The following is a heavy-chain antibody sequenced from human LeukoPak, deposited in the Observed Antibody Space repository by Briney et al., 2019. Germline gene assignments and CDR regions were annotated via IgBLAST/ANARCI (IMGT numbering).Heavy chain of an antibody. CDR2: IYYSGST. Sequence: SETLSLTCTVSGGSISSGDYYWSWIRQPPGKGLEWIGYIYYSGSTYYNPSLKSRVTISVDTSENQFSLKLSSVTAADTAVYYCASLIHFDWLLSGGYFDYWGQGTLVTVSS. CDR3: ASLIHFDWLLSGGYFDY. D-gene: IGHD3-9*01. J-gene: IGHJ4*02. V-gene: IGHV4-30-4*01. CDR1: GGSISSGDYY.